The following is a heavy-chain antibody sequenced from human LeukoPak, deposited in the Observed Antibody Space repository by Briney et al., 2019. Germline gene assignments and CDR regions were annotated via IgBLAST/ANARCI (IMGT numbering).Heavy chain of an antibody. Sequence: GGSLRLSCTVSGFTVSSNSMSWVRQAPGKGLEWVSFIYSGGNRHNSGSVKGRFTISGDNSKNTRYLQMNILRAENTAVYYCARRAGYYSHPYDYWGQGTLVTVSS. V-gene: IGHV3-53*01. CDR1: GFTVSSNS. D-gene: IGHD3-22*01. J-gene: IGHJ4*02. CDR2: IYSGGNR. CDR3: ARRAGYYSHPYDY.